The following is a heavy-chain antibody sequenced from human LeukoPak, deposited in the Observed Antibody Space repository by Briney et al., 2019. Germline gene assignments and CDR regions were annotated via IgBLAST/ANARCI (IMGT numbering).Heavy chain of an antibody. CDR3: ARGDCYDSSGYTDY. CDR2: IYYSGST. CDR1: GGSISSSSYY. V-gene: IGHV4-39*07. J-gene: IGHJ4*02. Sequence: PSETLSLTCTVSGGSISSSSYYWGWIRQPPGKGLEWIGSIYYSGSTYYNPSLKSRVTISVDTSKNQFSLKLSSVTAADTAVYYCARGDCYDSSGYTDYWGQGTLVTVSS. D-gene: IGHD3-22*01.